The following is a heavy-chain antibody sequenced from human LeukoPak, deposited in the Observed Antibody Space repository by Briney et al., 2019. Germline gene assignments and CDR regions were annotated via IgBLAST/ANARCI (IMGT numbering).Heavy chain of an antibody. CDR2: IYPGDSDT. Sequence: GESLKISCKGSGYSFTSYWIGWVRQMPGKGLEWMGVIYPGDSDTRYSPSFQGQVTISVDKSISTAYLQWSSLKASDTAMYYCARLSRGLDTIKGYMDVWGKGTTVTVSS. CDR3: ARLSRGLDTIKGYMDV. CDR1: GYSFTSYW. V-gene: IGHV5-51*03. J-gene: IGHJ6*03. D-gene: IGHD5-18*01.